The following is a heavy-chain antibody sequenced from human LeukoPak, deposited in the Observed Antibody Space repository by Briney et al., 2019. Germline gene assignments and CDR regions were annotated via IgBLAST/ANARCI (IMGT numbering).Heavy chain of an antibody. Sequence: SETLSLTCAVYGGSFSTYYWSWIRQPPGKGLEWIGEINHSGSTYYSPSLKSRVTISVDTSKNQFALKLSSVTAADTVVYYCARGRTGYHLLPTKKNYSYYYMDVWGTGTTVTVSS. CDR3: ARGRTGYHLLPTKKNYSYYYMDV. CDR1: GGSFSTYY. J-gene: IGHJ6*03. CDR2: INHSGST. D-gene: IGHD2-2*01. V-gene: IGHV4-34*01.